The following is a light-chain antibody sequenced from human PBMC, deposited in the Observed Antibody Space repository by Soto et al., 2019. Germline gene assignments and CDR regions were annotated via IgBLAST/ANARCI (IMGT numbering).Light chain of an antibody. CDR3: CSHAGDHVV. CDR2: EGS. Sequence: QSALTQPASVSGSPGQSITISCTGVSSDIGSYKFVSWYQQHVGKAPKVMTYEGSKRPSGVSDRFSASKSGNTASLTISGLQAEDEADYYCCSHAGDHVVFGGGTKLTVL. J-gene: IGLJ2*01. CDR1: SSDIGSYKF. V-gene: IGLV2-23*01.